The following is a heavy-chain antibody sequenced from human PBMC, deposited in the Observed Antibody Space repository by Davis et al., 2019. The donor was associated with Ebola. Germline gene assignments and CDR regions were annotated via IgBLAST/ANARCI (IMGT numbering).Heavy chain of an antibody. D-gene: IGHD2-2*01. Sequence: MPSETLSLTCAVYGGSFSGYYWSWIRQPPGKGLEWIGEINHSGSTNYNPSPKSRVTISVDTSKNQFALKLSSVTAADTAWYYYARGRRYCSSTSCDGWFDPWGQGTLVTVSS. CDR2: INHSGST. CDR3: ARGRRYCSSTSCDGWFDP. V-gene: IGHV4-34*01. J-gene: IGHJ5*02. CDR1: GGSFSGYY.